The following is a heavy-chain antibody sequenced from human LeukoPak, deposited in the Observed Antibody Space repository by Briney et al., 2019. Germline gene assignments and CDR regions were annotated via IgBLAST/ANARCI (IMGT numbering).Heavy chain of an antibody. CDR1: GFTFSSYA. Sequence: PGGSLRLSCAASGFTFSSYAMSWVRQAPGKGLEWVSAISGSGGSTYYAGSVKGRFTISRDNSKNTLYLQMNSLRAEDTAVYYCAKGYCTNGVCPPFDYWGQGTLVTVSS. D-gene: IGHD2-8*01. CDR2: ISGSGGST. J-gene: IGHJ4*02. CDR3: AKGYCTNGVCPPFDY. V-gene: IGHV3-23*01.